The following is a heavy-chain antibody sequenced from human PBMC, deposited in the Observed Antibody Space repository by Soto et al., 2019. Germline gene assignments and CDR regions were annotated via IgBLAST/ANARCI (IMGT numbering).Heavy chain of an antibody. CDR2: INSDGSST. J-gene: IGHJ6*02. D-gene: IGHD6-25*01. V-gene: IGHV3-74*01. CDR3: ARSLGSSGWTYYYFYGMDV. CDR1: VFPFSSHW. Sequence: PGVCLGLSCAASVFPFSSHWTHWVRPAPGKGLVWVSRINSDGSSTSYADSVKGRFTISRDNAKNTLYLQMNSLRAEDTAVYYCARSLGSSGWTYYYFYGMDVWGQGTTVNVSS.